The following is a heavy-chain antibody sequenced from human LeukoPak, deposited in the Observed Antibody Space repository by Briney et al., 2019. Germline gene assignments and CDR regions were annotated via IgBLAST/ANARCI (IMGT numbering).Heavy chain of an antibody. CDR1: GGSFXGYY. V-gene: IGHV4-34*01. J-gene: IGHJ4*02. CDR3: ARVYSSGSSY. D-gene: IGHD6-19*01. CDR2: INHSGST. Sequence: ETLSLTXXXYGGSFXGYYWSWIRQPPGKGLEWIGEINHSGSTNYNPSLKSRVTISVDTSKNQFSLKLSSVTAADTAVYYCARVYSSGSSYWGQGTLVTVSS.